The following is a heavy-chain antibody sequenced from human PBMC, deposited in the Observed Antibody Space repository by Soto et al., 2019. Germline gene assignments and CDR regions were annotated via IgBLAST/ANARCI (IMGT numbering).Heavy chain of an antibody. CDR1: GYTFTSYD. D-gene: IGHD5-12*01. J-gene: IGHJ6*03. V-gene: IGHV1-8*01. CDR3: ARGQFPIVAITYYYYMDV. CDR2: MNPNSGNT. Sequence: GASVKVSCKASGYTFTSYDINWVRQATGQGLEWMGWMNPNSGNTGYAQKFQGRVTMTRNTSISTAYMELSSLRSEDTAVYYCARGQFPIVAITYYYYMDVWGKGTTVTVSS.